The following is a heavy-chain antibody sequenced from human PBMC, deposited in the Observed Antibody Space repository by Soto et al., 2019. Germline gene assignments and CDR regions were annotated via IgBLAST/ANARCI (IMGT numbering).Heavy chain of an antibody. J-gene: IGHJ6*02. CDR1: GYTFTSYY. Sequence: ASVKVSCKASGYTFTSYYMHWVRQAPGQGLEWMGIINPSVGSTSYAQKFQGRVTMTTDASTSTVYMELSSLRSEDTAVYYCASGHFEGPSSYYYYGMDVWGQGTTVTVSS. V-gene: IGHV1-46*01. CDR3: ASGHFEGPSSYYYYGMDV. CDR2: INPSVGST. D-gene: IGHD3-9*01.